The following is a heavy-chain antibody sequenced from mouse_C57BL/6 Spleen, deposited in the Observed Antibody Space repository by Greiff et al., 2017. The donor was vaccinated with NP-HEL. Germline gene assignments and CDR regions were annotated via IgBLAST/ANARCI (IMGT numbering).Heavy chain of an antibody. CDR2: ISYDGSN. D-gene: IGHD1-1*01. Sequence: ESGPGLVKPSQSLSLTCSVTGYSITSGYYWNWIRQFPGNKLEWMGYISYDGSNNYNPSLKNRISITRDTSKNQLFLKWNSVTTEDTATYYCARGGITTVVATRGYYFDYWGQGTTLTVSS. CDR1: GYSITSGYY. J-gene: IGHJ2*01. CDR3: ARGGITTVVATRGYYFDY. V-gene: IGHV3-6*01.